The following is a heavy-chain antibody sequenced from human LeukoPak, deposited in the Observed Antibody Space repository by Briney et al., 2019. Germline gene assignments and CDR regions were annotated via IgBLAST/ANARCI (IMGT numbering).Heavy chain of an antibody. Sequence: SETLSLTCAVYGGSFSGYYWSWIRQPPGKGLEWIGEINHSGSTNYNPSLKSRVTISVDTSKNQFSLKLSSVTAADTAVYYCARGLSVVGATGCAFDIWGQGTTVTVSS. CDR2: INHSGST. CDR1: GGSFSGYY. J-gene: IGHJ3*02. D-gene: IGHD1-26*01. CDR3: ARGLSVVGATGCAFDI. V-gene: IGHV4-34*01.